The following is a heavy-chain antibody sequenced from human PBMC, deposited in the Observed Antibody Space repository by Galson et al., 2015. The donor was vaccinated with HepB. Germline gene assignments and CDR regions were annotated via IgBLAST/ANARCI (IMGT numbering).Heavy chain of an antibody. CDR1: GYTLTELS. V-gene: IGHV1-24*01. CDR3: ATQGPYCSSTSCPSDY. CDR2: FDPEDGET. J-gene: IGHJ4*02. Sequence: SVKVSCKVSGYTLTELSMHWVRQAPGKGLEWMGGFDPEDGETIYAQKFQGRVTMTEDTSTDTAYMELSSLRSEDTAVYYCATQGPYCSSTSCPSDYWGQGTLVTVSS. D-gene: IGHD2-2*01.